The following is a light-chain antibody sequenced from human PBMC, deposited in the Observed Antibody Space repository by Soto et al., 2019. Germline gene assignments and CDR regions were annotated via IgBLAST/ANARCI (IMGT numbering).Light chain of an antibody. Sequence: QSVLTQPPSASGIPGQRVTISCSGSSSNIGSNTVNWYQQLPGTAPKLLIYSNNQRPSGVPDRFSGSKSGTSASLAISGLQSEDEADYYCAAWDDSLNALVFGGGTKLTVL. V-gene: IGLV1-44*01. J-gene: IGLJ2*01. CDR3: AAWDDSLNALV. CDR2: SNN. CDR1: SSNIGSNT.